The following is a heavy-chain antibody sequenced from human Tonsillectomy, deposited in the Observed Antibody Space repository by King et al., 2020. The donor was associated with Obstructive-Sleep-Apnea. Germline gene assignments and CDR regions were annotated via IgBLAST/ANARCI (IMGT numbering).Heavy chain of an antibody. CDR1: GGSISSGDYY. V-gene: IGHV4-30-4*01. Sequence: VQLQESGPGLVKPSQTLSLTGTVSGGSISSGDYYWSWIRQPPGKGLEWIGYIFYSGSTYSNPSPKSRVTISLDTSKNQFPLKLSSVTAADTAVYYCARGGGYYPLDYWGQGTLVTVSS. CDR2: IFYSGST. D-gene: IGHD3-3*01. J-gene: IGHJ4*02. CDR3: ARGGGYYPLDY.